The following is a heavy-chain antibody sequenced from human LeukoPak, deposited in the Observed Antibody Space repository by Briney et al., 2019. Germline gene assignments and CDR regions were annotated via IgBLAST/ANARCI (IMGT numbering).Heavy chain of an antibody. CDR2: IKQDGSEK. CDR1: GFTFSSYW. CDR3: ARDQDGDPGGFQH. J-gene: IGHJ1*01. V-gene: IGHV3-7*04. Sequence: GGSLRLSCAASGFTFSSYWMSCVRQAPGKGLEWVANIKQDGSEKYYVDSVKGRFTISRDNAKNSLYLQMNSLRAEDTAVYYCARDQDGDPGGFQHWGQGTLVTVSS. D-gene: IGHD4-17*01.